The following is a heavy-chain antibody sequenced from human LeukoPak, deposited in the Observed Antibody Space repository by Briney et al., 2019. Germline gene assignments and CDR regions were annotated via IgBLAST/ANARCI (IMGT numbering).Heavy chain of an antibody. Sequence: GGSLRLSCAASGFTFSSYAMSWVRQAPGKGLEWVSAISGSGGSTYYADSVKGRFTISRDNSKNTLYLQMNSLRAEDTAVYYCAKDPYNWNDGYYFDYWGQGTLVTVSS. J-gene: IGHJ4*02. D-gene: IGHD1-1*01. CDR3: AKDPYNWNDGYYFDY. V-gene: IGHV3-23*01. CDR1: GFTFSSYA. CDR2: ISGSGGST.